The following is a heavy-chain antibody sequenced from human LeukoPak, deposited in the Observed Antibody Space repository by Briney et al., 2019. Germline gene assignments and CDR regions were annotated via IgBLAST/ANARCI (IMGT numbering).Heavy chain of an antibody. V-gene: IGHV4-4*07. CDR2: IYTSGST. Sequence: PSETLSLTCTVSGGSISGYYWSWVRQPAGKGLEWIGRIYTSGSTNYNPSLESRVTMSVDTSKNQFFLKLSSVTAADTAVYYCARHSSSYYDFDYWGQGTLVTVSS. J-gene: IGHJ4*02. CDR3: ARHSSSYYDFDY. D-gene: IGHD6-13*01. CDR1: GGSISGYY.